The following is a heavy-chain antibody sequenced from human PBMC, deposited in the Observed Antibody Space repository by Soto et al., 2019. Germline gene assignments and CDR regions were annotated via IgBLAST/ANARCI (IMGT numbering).Heavy chain of an antibody. CDR3: ARDRYDSSGYDY. J-gene: IGHJ4*02. V-gene: IGHV4-59*01. CDR1: GGSISSYY. Sequence: SETLSLTCTVSGGSISSYYWSWIRQPPGKGLEWIGYIYYSGSTNYNPSLKSRVTISVDTSKNQFSLKLSSVTAADTAVHYCARDRYDSSGYDYWGQGTLVTVSS. CDR2: IYYSGST. D-gene: IGHD3-22*01.